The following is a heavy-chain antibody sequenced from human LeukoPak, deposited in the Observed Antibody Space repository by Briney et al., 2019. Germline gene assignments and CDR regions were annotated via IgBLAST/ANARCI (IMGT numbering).Heavy chain of an antibody. CDR3: ARTFSAARGSFYFDY. Sequence: ASVKVSCKASGYTFTSYGISWVRQAPGQGLEWMGWINGYNGKIKYAQKFEGRVTMTTDTSTSTTYMELRSLRSDDTAMYYCARTFSAARGSFYFDYWGQGTLVTVSS. D-gene: IGHD6-6*01. V-gene: IGHV1-18*01. CDR2: INGYNGKI. J-gene: IGHJ4*02. CDR1: GYTFTSYG.